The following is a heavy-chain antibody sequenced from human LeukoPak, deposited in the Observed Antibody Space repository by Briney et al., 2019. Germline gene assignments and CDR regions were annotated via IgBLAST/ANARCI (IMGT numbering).Heavy chain of an antibody. Sequence: ASVKVSFKASGYTFTSYDINWVRQATGQGLEWMGWMNPNSGNTGYAQKFQGRVTMTRNTSISTAYMELSSLRSEDTAVYYCARGQSIYIAAAGFDYWGQGTLVTVSS. CDR1: GYTFTSYD. J-gene: IGHJ4*02. D-gene: IGHD6-13*01. V-gene: IGHV1-8*01. CDR3: ARGQSIYIAAAGFDY. CDR2: MNPNSGNT.